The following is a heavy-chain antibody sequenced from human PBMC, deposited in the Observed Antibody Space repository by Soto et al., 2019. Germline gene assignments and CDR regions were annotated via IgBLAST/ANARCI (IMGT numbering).Heavy chain of an antibody. CDR1: GFTFSSYG. J-gene: IGHJ6*02. D-gene: IGHD4-17*01. CDR3: ARDYGDYGRGNYYGMDV. CDR2: IWYDGSNK. Sequence: PGGSLRLSCAASGFTFSSYGMHWVRQAPGKGLEWVAVIWYDGSNKYYADSVKGRFTISRDNSKNTLYLQMNSPRAEDTAVYYCARDYGDYGRGNYYGMDVWGQGTTVAVSS. V-gene: IGHV3-33*01.